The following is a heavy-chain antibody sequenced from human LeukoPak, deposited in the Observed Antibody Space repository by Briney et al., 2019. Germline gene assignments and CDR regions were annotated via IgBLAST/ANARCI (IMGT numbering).Heavy chain of an antibody. CDR3: ARAPDSSDYYYLDY. CDR2: FYHSGST. D-gene: IGHD3-22*01. CDR1: GGSISSGGYS. V-gene: IGHV4-30-2*01. Sequence: SQTLSLTCAVPGGSISSGGYSWSWIRQPPGKGLEWIGYFYHSGSTYNNPSLKSRVTISVDRSKNQFSLKLSSVTAADTAVYYCARAPDSSDYYYLDYWGQGTLVTVSS. J-gene: IGHJ4*02.